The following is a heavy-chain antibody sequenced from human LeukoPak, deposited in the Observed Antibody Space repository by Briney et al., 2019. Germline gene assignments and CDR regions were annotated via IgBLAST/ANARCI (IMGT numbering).Heavy chain of an antibody. D-gene: IGHD3-3*01. V-gene: IGHV3-23*01. CDR2: ISGSGGST. Sequence: PGGSLRLSCAASGFTFSSYAMSWVRQAPGKGLEWVSAISGSGGSTCYADSVKGRFTISRDNSKNTLYLQMNSLRAEDTAVYYCAKGLIPFSRDYDFWGGYYGGLDYWGQGTLVTVSS. J-gene: IGHJ4*02. CDR3: AKGLIPFSRDYDFWGGYYGGLDY. CDR1: GFTFSSYA.